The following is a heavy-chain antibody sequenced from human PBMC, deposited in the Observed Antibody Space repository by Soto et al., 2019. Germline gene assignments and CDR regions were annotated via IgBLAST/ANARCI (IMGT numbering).Heavy chain of an antibody. V-gene: IGHV3-23*01. J-gene: IGHJ6*02. CDR1: GFILSSYA. D-gene: IGHD3-3*01. Sequence: GGSLRLSCAASGFILSSYAMSWVRQAPGKGLEWVSGISGSGGMTYYADSMKGRFTISRDNSKNTLYLQMNSLRTEDTAVYYCAKSLEDFWSNGMDVWGQGTTVTVSS. CDR2: ISGSGGMT. CDR3: AKSLEDFWSNGMDV.